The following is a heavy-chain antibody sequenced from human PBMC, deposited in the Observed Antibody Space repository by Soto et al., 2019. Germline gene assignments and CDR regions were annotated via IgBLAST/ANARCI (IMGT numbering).Heavy chain of an antibody. J-gene: IGHJ3*02. Sequence: QALLVASGGGVAQPGSSLRISCAASGFIFSTYGIHWVRQAPGKGLERVAFISYDGTTEEYAYPVRGRFSVSRDNYENTVDLHMHSLRPEDTAVYFCAKSRGGTALDAFDIWDQGT. V-gene: IGHV3-30*18. D-gene: IGHD1-1*01. CDR2: ISYDGTTE. CDR1: GFIFSTYG. CDR3: AKSRGGTALDAFDI.